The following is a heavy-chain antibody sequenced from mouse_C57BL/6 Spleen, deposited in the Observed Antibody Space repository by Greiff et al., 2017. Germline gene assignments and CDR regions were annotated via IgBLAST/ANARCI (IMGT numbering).Heavy chain of an antibody. Sequence: EVMLVESGGGLVKPGGSLKLSCAASGFTFSSYAMSWVRQTPEKRLEWVATISDGGSYTYYPDNVKGRFTISRDNAKNNLYLQMSHLKSEDTAMYYCAREGYGNYSYYFDYWGQGTTLTVSS. CDR1: GFTFSSYA. CDR2: ISDGGSYT. V-gene: IGHV5-4*01. CDR3: AREGYGNYSYYFDY. J-gene: IGHJ2*01. D-gene: IGHD2-1*01.